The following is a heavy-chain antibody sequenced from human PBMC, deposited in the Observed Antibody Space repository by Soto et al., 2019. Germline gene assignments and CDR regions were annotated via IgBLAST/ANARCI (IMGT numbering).Heavy chain of an antibody. CDR3: ARDRELLLWSSGMDV. Sequence: ASVKVSCKASGYTFTVYYMHWVRQAPGQGLEWMGWINPNSGGTNYALKFQGWVTMTRDTSISTAYMELSRLRSDDTAVYYCARDRELLLWSSGMDVWGQGTTVTVSS. CDR1: GYTFTVYY. D-gene: IGHD5-18*01. J-gene: IGHJ6*02. V-gene: IGHV1-2*04. CDR2: INPNSGGT.